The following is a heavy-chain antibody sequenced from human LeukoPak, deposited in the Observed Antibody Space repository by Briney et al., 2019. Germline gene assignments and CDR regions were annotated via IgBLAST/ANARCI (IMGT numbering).Heavy chain of an antibody. V-gene: IGHV3-7*03. CDR1: GFTFGSYW. CDR2: IKQDGSEK. D-gene: IGHD6-19*01. J-gene: IGHJ4*02. Sequence: GGSLRLSCAASGFTFGSYWMSWVRQAPGKGLEWVANIKQDGSEKYYVDSVKGRFTISRDNAKNSLYLQMNSLRAEDTAVYYCARAVAVDYWGQGTLVTVSS. CDR3: ARAVAVDY.